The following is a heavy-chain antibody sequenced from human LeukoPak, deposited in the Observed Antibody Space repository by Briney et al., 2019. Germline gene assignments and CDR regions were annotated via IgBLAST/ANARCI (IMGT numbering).Heavy chain of an antibody. CDR3: ARELVATMGFDY. CDR1: GYAFTSYY. D-gene: IGHD5-12*01. V-gene: IGHV1-46*01. CDR2: INPSGGST. J-gene: IGHJ4*02. Sequence: ASVKVSCKASGYAFTSYYMHWVRQAPGQGLEWMGIINPSGGSTSYAQKFQGRVTMTRDTSTSTVYMELSSLRSEDTAVYYCARELVATMGFDYWGQGTLVTVSS.